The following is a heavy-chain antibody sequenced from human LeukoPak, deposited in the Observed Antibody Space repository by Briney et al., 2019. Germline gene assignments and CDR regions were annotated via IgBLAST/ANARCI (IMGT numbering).Heavy chain of an antibody. CDR3: ARDLGERDSPDY. CDR1: GFTFSSYS. J-gene: IGHJ4*02. CDR2: ISRSSRYI. V-gene: IGHV3-21*01. D-gene: IGHD3-10*01. Sequence: GGSLRLSCAASGFTFSSYSMNWVRQAPGKGLEWVSSISRSSRYIYYADSVKGRFTIPRDNAKNSLYLQMNSLRAEDTAVYYCARDLGERDSPDYWGQGTLVTVSS.